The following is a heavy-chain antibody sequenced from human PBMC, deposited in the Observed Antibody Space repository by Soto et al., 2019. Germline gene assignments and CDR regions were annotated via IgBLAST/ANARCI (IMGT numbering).Heavy chain of an antibody. D-gene: IGHD1-1*01. CDR1: GFTFSSYG. CDR3: AKDGSEIDYYYYYFLDF. V-gene: IGHV3-30*18. J-gene: IGHJ6*03. CDR2: ISYDGSNK. Sequence: GGSLRLSCAASGFTFSSYGMHWVRQAPGKGLEWVAVISYDGSNKYYADSVKGRFTISRDNSKNTLYLQMNSLRAEDTAVYYCAKDGSEIDYYYYYFLDFSGKGSSVIVSS.